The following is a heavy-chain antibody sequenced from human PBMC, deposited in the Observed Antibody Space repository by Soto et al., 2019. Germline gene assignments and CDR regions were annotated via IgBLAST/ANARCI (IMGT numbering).Heavy chain of an antibody. D-gene: IGHD3-22*01. CDR3: ARSNSYDRSGYCDY. J-gene: IGHJ4*02. V-gene: IGHV1-18*01. CDR1: GYTFNSYG. CDR2: VSIYKPNT. Sequence: QVRLVQSGLEVKKPGASVKVSCKASGYTFNSYGISWVRQAPGQGLEWMGWVSIYKPNTTYAQKFQGRVTMTADTFTSTAYMELRSLRSDDTAVYYCARSNSYDRSGYCDYWGQGTLVTVSS.